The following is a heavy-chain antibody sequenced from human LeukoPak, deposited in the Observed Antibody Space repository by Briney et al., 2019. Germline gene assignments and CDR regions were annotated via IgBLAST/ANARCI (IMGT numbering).Heavy chain of an antibody. D-gene: IGHD3-10*01. Sequence: SETLSLTCTVSGGSISSSSYYWGWIRQPPGKGLEWIGSIYYSGSTYYNPSLKSRVTISVDTSKNQFSLKLSSVTAADTAVYYCARDLSQYYYGSGSYWDYWGQGTLVTVSS. V-gene: IGHV4-39*07. CDR2: IYYSGST. CDR1: GGSISSSSYY. J-gene: IGHJ4*02. CDR3: ARDLSQYYYGSGSYWDY.